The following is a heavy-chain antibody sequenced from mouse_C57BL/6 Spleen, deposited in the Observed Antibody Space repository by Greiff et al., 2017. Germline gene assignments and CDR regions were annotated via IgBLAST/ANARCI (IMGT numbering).Heavy chain of an antibody. CDR1: GFTFSDYG. CDR2: ISSGSSTI. CDR3: ATYYSNPWYFDV. V-gene: IGHV5-17*01. J-gene: IGHJ1*03. D-gene: IGHD2-5*01. Sequence: DVKLVESGGGLVKPGGSLKLSCAASGFTFSDYGMHWVRQAPEKGLEWVAYISSGSSTIYYADTVKGRFTISRDNAKNTLFLQMTSLRSEDTAMYYCATYYSNPWYFDVWGTGTTVTVSS.